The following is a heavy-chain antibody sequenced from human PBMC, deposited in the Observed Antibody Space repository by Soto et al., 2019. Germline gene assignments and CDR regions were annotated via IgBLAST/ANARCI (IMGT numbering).Heavy chain of an antibody. CDR3: ASSAPYYGMDV. V-gene: IGHV4-30-4*01. CDR2: IYYSGST. J-gene: IGHJ6*02. CDR1: GGSISSGDYY. Sequence: TLSLTCTVSGGSISSGDYYWSWIRQPPGKGLEWIGYIYYSGSTYYNPSLKSRVTISVDTSKNQFSLKLSSVTAADTAVYYCASSAPYYGMDVWGQGTTVTVSS. D-gene: IGHD3-10*01.